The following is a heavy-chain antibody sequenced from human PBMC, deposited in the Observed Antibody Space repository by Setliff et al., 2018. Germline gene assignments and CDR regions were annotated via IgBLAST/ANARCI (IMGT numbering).Heavy chain of an antibody. D-gene: IGHD1-26*01. Sequence: PGGSLRLSCAASGSTFSNYAMGWVRQGPGNRLEWVSVITGNGGATYYMGSVKGRFTVSRDNPKNSLYLQMSSLRAEDTAIYYCTRDRGGASTRDHWGQGTLVTVSS. V-gene: IGHV3-23*01. CDR2: ITGNGGAT. CDR3: TRDRGGASTRDH. J-gene: IGHJ4*02. CDR1: GSTFSNYA.